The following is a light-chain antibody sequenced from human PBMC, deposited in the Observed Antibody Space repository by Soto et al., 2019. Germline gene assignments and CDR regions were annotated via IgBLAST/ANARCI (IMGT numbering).Light chain of an antibody. CDR3: SSYTSSSTLVV. V-gene: IGLV2-8*01. CDR1: SSDVGGYNY. Sequence: QSVLTQPPSASGSPGQSVTISCTGTSSDVGGYNYVSWYQQHPGKAPKLMIYEVSKRPSGVPDRFSGSKSGNTASLTVSGLQPEDEADYYCSSYTSSSTLVVFGGGTKLTVL. J-gene: IGLJ2*01. CDR2: EVS.